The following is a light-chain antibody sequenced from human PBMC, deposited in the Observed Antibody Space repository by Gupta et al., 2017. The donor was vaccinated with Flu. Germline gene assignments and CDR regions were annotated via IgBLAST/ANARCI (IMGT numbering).Light chain of an antibody. J-gene: IGKJ3*01. Sequence: PGTLSLSPGDRATLSCRASQSVSNDYLVWYQQKSGQAPRLLIYRASTRATGIPDRFTGSGSGTDFTLTISRLEPEDFAVDYCQQYATSPSTFGPGTKVDIK. V-gene: IGKV3-20*01. CDR1: QSVSNDY. CDR2: RAS. CDR3: QQYATSPST.